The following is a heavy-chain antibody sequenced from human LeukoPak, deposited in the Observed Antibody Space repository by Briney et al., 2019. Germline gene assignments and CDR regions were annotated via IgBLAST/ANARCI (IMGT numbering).Heavy chain of an antibody. Sequence: PSETLSLTCTVSGGPIRSYYWTWIRQPPGKGLEWIGHIYYTGSTTYNPSLKSRVTISVDTSKNQFSLKLSSVTAADTAVYYCARYDYYDSSASTYYYYYIDVWGKGTTVTVSS. D-gene: IGHD3-22*01. J-gene: IGHJ6*03. V-gene: IGHV4-59*08. CDR2: IYYTGST. CDR3: ARYDYYDSSASTYYYYYIDV. CDR1: GGPIRSYY.